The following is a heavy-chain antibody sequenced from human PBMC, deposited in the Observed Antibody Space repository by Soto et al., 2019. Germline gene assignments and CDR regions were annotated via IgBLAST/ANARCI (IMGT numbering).Heavy chain of an antibody. CDR1: GYTFTSYA. J-gene: IGHJ4*02. CDR2: ISAHSGNT. V-gene: IGHV1-18*01. Sequence: QVQLVQSEGEVKKPGASVKISCRASGYTFTSYAINWVRQAPGQGLEWMGWISAHSGNTNYAQKVQGIVTMTTDTSTSTAYMELRSLRSDDTAMYYCARIAASGIVHDFDFWGQGTLVTVSS. CDR3: ARIAASGIVHDFDF. D-gene: IGHD6-13*01.